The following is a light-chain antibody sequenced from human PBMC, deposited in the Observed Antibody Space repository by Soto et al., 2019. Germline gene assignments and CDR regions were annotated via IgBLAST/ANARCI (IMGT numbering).Light chain of an antibody. CDR1: QGIRNF. CDR2: AAS. Sequence: DIQMTQSPTSLPASVGDRVTITCRACQGIRNFVAWYQQKPGKAPKLLIYAASTLQSGVPSRFSGSGSGTDFTLTINSLQPEDVATYSCQKYSSVPVFGPGTKVEI. CDR3: QKYSSVPV. J-gene: IGKJ3*01. V-gene: IGKV1-27*01.